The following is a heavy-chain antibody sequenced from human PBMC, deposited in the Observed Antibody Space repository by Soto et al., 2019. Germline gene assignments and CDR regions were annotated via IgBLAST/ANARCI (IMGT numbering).Heavy chain of an antibody. CDR2: IYYSGST. V-gene: IGHV4-59*01. Sequence: SETLSLTCTVSGGSISSYYWSWIRQPPGKGLEWIGYIYYSGSTNYNPSLKSRVTISVDTSKNQFSLKLSSVPAADTAVYYCARGQYKAIVVGTPNYFDYWGQGTLVTVSS. CDR3: ARGQYKAIVVGTPNYFDY. J-gene: IGHJ4*02. D-gene: IGHD3-22*01. CDR1: GGSISSYY.